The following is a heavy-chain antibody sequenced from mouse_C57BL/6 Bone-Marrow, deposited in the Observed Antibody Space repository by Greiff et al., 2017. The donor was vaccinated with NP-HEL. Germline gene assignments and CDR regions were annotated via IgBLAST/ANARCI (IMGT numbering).Heavy chain of an antibody. Sequence: EVHLVESGGGLVQPGGSLKLSCAASGFTFSDYGMAWVRQAPRKGPEWVAFISNLAYSIYYADTVTGRFTISRENAKNTLYLEMSSLRSEDTAMYYCARLSCYWYFDVWGTGTTVTVSS. CDR1: GFTFSDYG. V-gene: IGHV5-15*01. CDR2: ISNLAYSI. CDR3: ARLSCYWYFDV. J-gene: IGHJ1*03.